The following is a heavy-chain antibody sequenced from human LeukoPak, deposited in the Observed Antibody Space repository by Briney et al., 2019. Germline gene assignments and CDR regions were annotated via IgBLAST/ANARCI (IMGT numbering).Heavy chain of an antibody. J-gene: IGHJ4*02. D-gene: IGHD3-3*01. Sequence: GGSLRLSCAASGFTFSNAWMSWVCQAPGKGLEWVGRIKSKTDGGTTDYAAPVKGRFTISRDDSKNTLYLQMNSLKTEDTAVYYCTTHLYYDFWSGDYVPASREDVDYWGQRTLVTVSS. CDR2: IKSKTDGGTT. CDR3: TTHLYYDFWSGDYVPASREDVDY. CDR1: GFTFSNAW. V-gene: IGHV3-15*01.